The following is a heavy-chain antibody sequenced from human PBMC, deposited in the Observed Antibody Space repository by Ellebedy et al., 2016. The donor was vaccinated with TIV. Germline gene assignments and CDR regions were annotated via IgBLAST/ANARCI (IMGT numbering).Heavy chain of an antibody. CDR2: INPSGGST. CDR1: GYTFTSYY. Sequence: ASVKVSXXASGYTFTSYYMHWVRQAPGQGLEWMGIINPSGGSTSYAQKFQGRVTITRDTSASTAYMELSSLRSEDTAVYYCARAGSRTVDYWGQGTLVTVSS. CDR3: ARAGSRTVDY. V-gene: IGHV1-46*01. D-gene: IGHD2-15*01. J-gene: IGHJ4*02.